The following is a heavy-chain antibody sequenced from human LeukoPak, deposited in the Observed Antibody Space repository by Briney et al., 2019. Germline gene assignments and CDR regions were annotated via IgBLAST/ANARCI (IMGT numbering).Heavy chain of an antibody. CDR1: GGTFSSYA. V-gene: IGHV1-69*05. CDR3: ARDRLYCSSTSCFLPSRTLMYGAFDI. Sequence: SVKVSCKASGGTFSSYAISWVRQAPGQGLEWMGGIIPIFGTANYAQKFQGRVTITTDESTSTAYMELSSLRSEDTAVYYCARDRLYCSSTSCFLPSRTLMYGAFDIWGQGTMVTVSS. J-gene: IGHJ3*02. D-gene: IGHD2-2*01. CDR2: IIPIFGTA.